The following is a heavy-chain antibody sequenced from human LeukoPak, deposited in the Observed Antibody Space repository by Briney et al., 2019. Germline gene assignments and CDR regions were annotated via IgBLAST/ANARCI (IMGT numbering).Heavy chain of an antibody. CDR1: GGSISSYY. V-gene: IGHV4-59*01. CDR2: IYYSGST. J-gene: IGHJ5*02. CDR3: ARASLCSSTSCYDGGWFDP. D-gene: IGHD2-2*01. Sequence: SETLSLTCTVSGGSISSYYWSWIRQPPGKGLEWIGYIYYSGSTNYNPSLKSRVTISVDTSKNQFSLKLSSVTAADTAVYYCARASLCSSTSCYDGGWFDPWGQGTLVTVSS.